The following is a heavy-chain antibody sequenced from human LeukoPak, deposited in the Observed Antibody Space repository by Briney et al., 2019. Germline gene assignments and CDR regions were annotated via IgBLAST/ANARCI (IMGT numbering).Heavy chain of an antibody. V-gene: IGHV4-39*01. D-gene: IGHD3-3*01. CDR1: GGSISSSSYY. J-gene: IGHJ4*02. Sequence: SETLSLTCTVSGGSISSSSYYWGWIRRPPGKGLEWIGSIYYSGSTYYNPSLKSRVTISVDTSKNQFSLKLSSVTAADTAVYYCARQNDFWSGYYHRGEFDYWGQGTLVTVSS. CDR2: IYYSGST. CDR3: ARQNDFWSGYYHRGEFDY.